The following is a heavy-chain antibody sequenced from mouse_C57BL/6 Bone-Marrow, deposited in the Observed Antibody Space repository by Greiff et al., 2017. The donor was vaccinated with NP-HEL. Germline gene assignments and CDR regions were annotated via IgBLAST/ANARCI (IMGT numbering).Heavy chain of an antibody. CDR3: ARHGVGRDYYAMDY. V-gene: IGHV5-12*01. J-gene: IGHJ4*01. CDR2: ISNGGGST. Sequence: EVKLVESGGGLVQPGGSLKLSCAASGFTFSDYYMYWVRQTPEKRLEWVAYISNGGGSTYYPDTVKGRFTISRDNAKNTLYLQMSRLKSEDTAMYYCARHGVGRDYYAMDYWGQGTSVTVSS. CDR1: GFTFSDYY. D-gene: IGHD4-1*01.